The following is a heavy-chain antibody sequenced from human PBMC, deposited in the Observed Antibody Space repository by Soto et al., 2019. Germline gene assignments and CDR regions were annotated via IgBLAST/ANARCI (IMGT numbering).Heavy chain of an antibody. V-gene: IGHV1-46*01. D-gene: IGHD4-4*01. Sequence: GASVKVSCKASGYTFTSYYMHWVRQAPGQGLEWMGIINPSGGSTSYAQKFQGRVTMTRDTSTSTVYMELSSLRSEDTAVYYCARDFQPVTAVSTTWTIYYYGMDVWGQGTTVTVSS. CDR2: INPSGGST. CDR3: ARDFQPVTAVSTTWTIYYYGMDV. J-gene: IGHJ6*02. CDR1: GYTFTSYY.